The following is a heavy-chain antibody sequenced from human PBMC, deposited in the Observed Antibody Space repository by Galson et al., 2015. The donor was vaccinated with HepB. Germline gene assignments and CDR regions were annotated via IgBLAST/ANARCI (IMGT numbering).Heavy chain of an antibody. CDR2: ISYDGSNK. CDR3: AKNPTVTTRYYFDY. Sequence: SLRLSCAASGFTFSSYGMHWVRQAPGKGLEWVAVISYDGSNKYYADSVKGRFTISRDNSKNTLYLQMNSLRAEDTAVYYCAKNPTVTTRYYFDYWGQGTLVTVSS. CDR1: GFTFSSYG. J-gene: IGHJ4*02. V-gene: IGHV3-30*18. D-gene: IGHD4-11*01.